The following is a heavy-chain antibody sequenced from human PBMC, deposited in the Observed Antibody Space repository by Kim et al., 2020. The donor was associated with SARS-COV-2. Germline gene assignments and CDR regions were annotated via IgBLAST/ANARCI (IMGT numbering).Heavy chain of an antibody. J-gene: IGHJ6*02. V-gene: IGHV4-31*02. CDR1: GGSISSGGYY. Sequence: SETLSLTCTVSGGSISSGGYYWSWIRQHPGKGLEWIGYIYYSGSTYYNPSLKSRVTISVDTSKNQFSLKLSSVTAADTAVYYCARDSYYDFWSGYYRGYYGMDVWGQGTTVTVSS. D-gene: IGHD3-3*01. CDR3: ARDSYYDFWSGYYRGYYGMDV. CDR2: IYYSGST.